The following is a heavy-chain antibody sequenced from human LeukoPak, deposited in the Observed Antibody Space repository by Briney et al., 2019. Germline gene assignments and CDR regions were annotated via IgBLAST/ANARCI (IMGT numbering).Heavy chain of an antibody. J-gene: IGHJ5*02. CDR1: GYSFTSYW. D-gene: IGHD3-10*01. CDR2: IYPGDSDT. CDR3: ARSITMVRGAQSGWFDP. V-gene: IGHV5-51*01. Sequence: GESLKISCKGSGYSFTSYWIGWVRQMPGKGLEWMGTIYPGDSDTRYSPSFQGQVTISADKSISTAYLQWSSLKASDTAMYYCARSITMVRGAQSGWFDPWGQGTLVTVSS.